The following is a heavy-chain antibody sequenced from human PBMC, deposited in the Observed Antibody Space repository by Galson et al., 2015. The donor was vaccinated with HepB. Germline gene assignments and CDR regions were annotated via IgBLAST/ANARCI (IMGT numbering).Heavy chain of an antibody. CDR1: GFTFSSYS. V-gene: IGHV3-21*01. D-gene: IGHD5-18*01. Sequence: SLRLSCAASGFTFSSYSMNWVRQAPGKGLEWVSSISSSSSYIYYADSVKGRFTISRDNSKNTLYLQMNSLRAEDTAVYYCAKVDTAMVPWAWSYGMDVWGQGTTVTVSS. CDR3: AKVDTAMVPWAWSYGMDV. CDR2: ISSSSSYI. J-gene: IGHJ6*02.